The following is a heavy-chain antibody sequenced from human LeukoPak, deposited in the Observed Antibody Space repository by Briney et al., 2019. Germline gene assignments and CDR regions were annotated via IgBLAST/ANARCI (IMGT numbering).Heavy chain of an antibody. Sequence: QTLSLTCAISGDSVSSNSAGWNWIRQSPSRGLEWLGRTFYRSKWYNDYAVSVKSRITINPDTSKNQFSLQLNSVTPEGTAVYYCGRVGSGDRRYFDSWGQGTLVTVSS. D-gene: IGHD7-27*01. CDR1: GDSVSSNSAG. J-gene: IGHJ4*02. CDR2: TFYRSKWYN. V-gene: IGHV6-1*01. CDR3: GRVGSGDRRYFDS.